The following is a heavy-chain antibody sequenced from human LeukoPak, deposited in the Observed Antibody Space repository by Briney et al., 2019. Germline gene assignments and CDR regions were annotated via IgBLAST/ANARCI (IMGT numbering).Heavy chain of an antibody. CDR3: ARGLSYDSSGYYYDSKYYFDY. J-gene: IGHJ4*02. Sequence: GASVKVSCKASGYTFTSYYMHWVRQAPGQGLEWMGVINPSGGGTRYAQNFQGRVTLTRDKSTSTVYMELSSLRSEDTAVYYCARGLSYDSSGYYYDSKYYFDYWGQGTLVTVSS. CDR2: INPSGGGT. CDR1: GYTFTSYY. D-gene: IGHD3-22*01. V-gene: IGHV1-46*01.